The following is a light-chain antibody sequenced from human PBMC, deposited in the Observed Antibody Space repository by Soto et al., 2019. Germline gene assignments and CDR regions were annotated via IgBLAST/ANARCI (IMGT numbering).Light chain of an antibody. CDR3: QQSYGTPPT. CDR2: TAS. V-gene: IGKV1-39*01. J-gene: IGKJ1*01. CDR1: QNIRDS. Sequence: DIQLTQSPSSLSASVGDRVSITCRASQNIRDSLNWYQQKPGKAPDLLIHTASSLESGVPSRFSGSGAGTDFTLTISGLQREDFATYYCQQSYGTPPTFGQGTTVDIK.